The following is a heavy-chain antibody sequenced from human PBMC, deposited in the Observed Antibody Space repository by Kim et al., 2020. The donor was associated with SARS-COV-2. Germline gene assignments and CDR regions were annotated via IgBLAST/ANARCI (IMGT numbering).Heavy chain of an antibody. V-gene: IGHV4-59*01. CDR3: ARRMRNFDY. J-gene: IGHJ4*02. Sequence: TGSTNYNPSLRSRVTISLDTSKNQFSLKLSSVAAADTAVYFCARRMRNFDYWGQGTLVTVSS. CDR2: TGST.